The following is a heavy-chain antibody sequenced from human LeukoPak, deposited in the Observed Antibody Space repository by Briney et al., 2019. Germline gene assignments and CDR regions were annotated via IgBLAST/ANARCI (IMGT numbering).Heavy chain of an antibody. D-gene: IGHD3-22*01. J-gene: IGHJ4*02. CDR1: GFIFSNFN. Sequence: GGSLRLSCVGSGFIFSNFNMNWVRQAPGKGLEWVSGISGSGDTTYYADSVKGRFTISRDNSKKTLYVQMNSLRAEDTAVYYCAKSYYADRSYFDSWGQGTLVTVSS. CDR3: AKSYYADRSYFDS. CDR2: ISGSGDTT. V-gene: IGHV3-23*01.